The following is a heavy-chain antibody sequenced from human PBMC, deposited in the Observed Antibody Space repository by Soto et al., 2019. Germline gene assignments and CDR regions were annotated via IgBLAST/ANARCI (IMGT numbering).Heavy chain of an antibody. CDR3: ARGSIVVVVAATNWYFDL. CDR1: GFTFSSYS. CDR2: ISSSSSTI. V-gene: IGHV3-48*01. D-gene: IGHD2-15*01. J-gene: IGHJ2*01. Sequence: GGSLRLSCAASGFTFSSYSMNWVRQAPGKGLEWVSYISSSSSTIYYADSVKGRFTISRDNAKNSLYLQMNSLRAEDTAVYYCARGSIVVVVAATNWYFDLWGRGTLVTVSS.